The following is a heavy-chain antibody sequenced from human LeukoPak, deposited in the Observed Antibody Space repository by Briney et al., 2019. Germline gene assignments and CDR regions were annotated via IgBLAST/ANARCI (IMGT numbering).Heavy chain of an antibody. CDR1: GFTVSSSY. D-gene: IGHD3-10*01. CDR2: IYSGGST. V-gene: IGHV3-53*01. Sequence: PGGSLRLSCAASGFTVSSSYMSWVRQAPGKGLEWVSAIYSGGSTFYADSVKGRFTISRDNSKNTLYLQMSSLRAEDTAVYYCARDGGYSESRVQHWGQGTLVTVSS. CDR3: ARDGGYSESRVQH. J-gene: IGHJ1*01.